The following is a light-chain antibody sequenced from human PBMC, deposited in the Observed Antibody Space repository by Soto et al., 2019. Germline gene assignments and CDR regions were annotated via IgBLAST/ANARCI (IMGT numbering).Light chain of an antibody. V-gene: IGLV1-40*01. CDR2: GNS. J-gene: IGLJ2*01. CDR3: QSYDSSLSGVV. CDR1: SSNIGAGYD. Sequence: QSVLTQPPSVSGAPGQRVTISCTGSSSNIGAGYDVHWYQQLPGTAPKLLIYGNSNRPSGVPDRFSGSKSGTSASLASTGLQAEDEAEYYCQSYDSSLSGVVFGGGTQLTVL.